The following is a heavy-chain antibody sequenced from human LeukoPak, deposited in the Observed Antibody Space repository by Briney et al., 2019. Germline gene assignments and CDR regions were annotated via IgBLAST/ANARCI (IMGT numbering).Heavy chain of an antibody. CDR1: GFTFSSYG. V-gene: IGHV3-30*18. J-gene: IGHJ4*02. Sequence: GGSLRLSCAASGFTFSSYGMHWVRQAPGKGLEWVAVISYDGSNKYYADSVKGRFTISRDNSKNTLYLQMNSLRAEDTAVYYCAKEQHNYWGQGTLVTVSS. CDR2: ISYDGSNK. CDR3: AKEQHNY.